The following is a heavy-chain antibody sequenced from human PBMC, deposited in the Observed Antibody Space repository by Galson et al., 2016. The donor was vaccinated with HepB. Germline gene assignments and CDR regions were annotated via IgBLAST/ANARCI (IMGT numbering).Heavy chain of an antibody. CDR3: ARDLPLLG. CDR2: IYSGVGT. V-gene: IGHV3-53*01. CDR1: GFTVSSNY. J-gene: IGHJ4*02. D-gene: IGHD2-15*01. Sequence: SLRLSCAASGFTVSSNYMSWVRQAPGQGLEWVSVIYSGVGTYYADSVKGRFTISRDNAKNTLYLQMNSLRAEDTAVYYCARDLPLLGWGQGTLVTVSS.